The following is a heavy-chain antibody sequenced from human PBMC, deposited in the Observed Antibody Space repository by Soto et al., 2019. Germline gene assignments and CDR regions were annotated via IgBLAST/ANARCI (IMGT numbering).Heavy chain of an antibody. D-gene: IGHD3-10*01. V-gene: IGHV3-74*01. CDR3: ATIRGVTLDY. CDR2: ITSDGTTT. J-gene: IGHJ4*02. Sequence: GGSLRLSCTASGFTFGNNRMFWVRQAPGKGLVWVSRITSDGTTTNYADSVKGRFTISRDNGKNTLYLQMNSLRVEDTAVYYCATIRGVTLDYWGQGTLVTVSS. CDR1: GFTFGNNR.